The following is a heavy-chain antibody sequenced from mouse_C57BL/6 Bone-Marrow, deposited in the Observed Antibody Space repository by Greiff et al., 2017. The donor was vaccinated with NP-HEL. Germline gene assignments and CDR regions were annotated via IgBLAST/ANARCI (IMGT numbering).Heavy chain of an antibody. J-gene: IGHJ4*01. D-gene: IGHD1-1*01. Sequence: DVMLVESGGGLVQPGESLKLSCESNEYEFPSHDMSWVRKTPEKRLELVAAINSDGGSTYYPDTMERRFIISRDNTKKTLYLQMSSLRSEDTSLYYCARLLPTRAMDYWGQGTSVTVSS. CDR2: INSDGGST. CDR3: ARLLPTRAMDY. CDR1: EYEFPSHD. V-gene: IGHV5-2*01.